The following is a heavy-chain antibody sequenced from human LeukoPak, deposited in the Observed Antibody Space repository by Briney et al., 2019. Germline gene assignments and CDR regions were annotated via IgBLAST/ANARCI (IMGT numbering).Heavy chain of an antibody. Sequence: VASVKVSCKASGYTFTDYYMQWVRQAPGQGLEWMGWINPNSGGTNYAQKFQGRVTMTRDTSISTAYMELSRLGSDDTAVYYCARGPHYYDPPDYWGQGTLVTVSS. D-gene: IGHD3-22*01. CDR1: GYTFTDYY. V-gene: IGHV1-2*02. CDR3: ARGPHYYDPPDY. CDR2: INPNSGGT. J-gene: IGHJ4*02.